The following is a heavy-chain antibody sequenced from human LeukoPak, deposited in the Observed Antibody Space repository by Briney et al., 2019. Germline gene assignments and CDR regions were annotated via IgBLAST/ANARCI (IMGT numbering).Heavy chain of an antibody. CDR2: ISYDGSNK. CDR1: GFTFSSYA. CDR3: ATPKDPITMIVVALDY. V-gene: IGHV3-30-3*01. J-gene: IGHJ4*02. D-gene: IGHD3-22*01. Sequence: QPGRSLRLSCAASGFTFSSYAMHWVRQAPGKGLEWVAVISYDGSNKYYADSVKGRFTISRDNSKNTLYLQMNSLRAEDTAVYYCATPKDPITMIVVALDYWGQGTLVTVPS.